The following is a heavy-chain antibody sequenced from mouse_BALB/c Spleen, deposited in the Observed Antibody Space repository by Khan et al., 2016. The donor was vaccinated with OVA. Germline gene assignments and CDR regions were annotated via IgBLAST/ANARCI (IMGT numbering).Heavy chain of an antibody. D-gene: IGHD1-1*01. CDR1: GYSFTSYW. CDR2: IAPDSGSV. V-gene: IGHV1S41*01. CDR3: ERVNYYGRSSDAIND. Sequence: DLVKPGASVKLSCKASGYSFTSYWINWIKQRPGQSLEWIGRIAPDSGSVNYNHMFRGKATLTVDTSSNTAYIQLDSLSSEDSAVYNGERVNYYGRSSDAINDWGKGTSVTVAS. J-gene: IGHJ4*01.